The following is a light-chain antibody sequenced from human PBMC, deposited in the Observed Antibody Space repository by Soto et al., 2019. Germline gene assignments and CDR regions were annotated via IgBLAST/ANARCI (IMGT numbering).Light chain of an antibody. CDR3: QQYEAYPLT. CDR2: RAS. V-gene: IGKV1D-16*01. Sequence: DIYMTQSPSALSASVGDRVIIICRASQNINNRLGWFQQKPERARKSLIYRASNLQSGVPSRFVGSGSGTEFTLTINNLQPEDFATYFCQQYEAYPLTFGGGT. CDR1: QNINNR. J-gene: IGKJ4*01.